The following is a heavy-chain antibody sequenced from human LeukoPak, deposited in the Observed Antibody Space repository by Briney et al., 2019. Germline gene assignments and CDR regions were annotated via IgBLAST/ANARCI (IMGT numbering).Heavy chain of an antibody. J-gene: IGHJ4*02. D-gene: IGHD4-11*01. V-gene: IGHV3-23*01. CDR1: GFTFSSYA. CDR3: AKFNDYSNYGGGFDY. CDR2: IRGSGGGS. Sequence: GGSLRLSCAASGFTFSSYAMNWVRQPPGKRREWVAVIRGSGGGSYYGDSVKGRFTISRDNSKNTLYLQMNSLRAEDTAVYYCAKFNDYSNYGGGFDYWGQGTLVTVSS.